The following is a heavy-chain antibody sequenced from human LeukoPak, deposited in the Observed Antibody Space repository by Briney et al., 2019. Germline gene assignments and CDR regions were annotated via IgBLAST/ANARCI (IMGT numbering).Heavy chain of an antibody. D-gene: IGHD2-8*01. J-gene: IGHJ6*03. CDR2: INPDGGVT. CDR3: ARGPNHYYYMDF. CDR1: GYTFTNYG. Sequence: GASVKVSCKASGYTFTNYGITWVRQAPGQGLEWMGWINPDGGVTKSAQNFQGRVTMTRDKSINTVYMELSGLTSDDTALYYCARGPNHYYYMDFWGTGTTVSVSS. V-gene: IGHV1-2*02.